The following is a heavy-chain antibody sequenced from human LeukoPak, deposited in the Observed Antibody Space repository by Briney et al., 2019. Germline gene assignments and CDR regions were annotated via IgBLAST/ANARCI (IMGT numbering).Heavy chain of an antibody. Sequence: GRSLRLSCAASGFTFGSYAMHWVRQAPGKGLEWVAVISYDGSNKYYADSVKGRFTISRDNSKNTLYLQMNSLRAEDTAVYYCAREAGCCSSTSCYHFDYWGQGTLVTVSS. V-gene: IGHV3-30*04. CDR2: ISYDGSNK. CDR1: GFTFGSYA. CDR3: AREAGCCSSTSCYHFDY. D-gene: IGHD2-2*03. J-gene: IGHJ4*02.